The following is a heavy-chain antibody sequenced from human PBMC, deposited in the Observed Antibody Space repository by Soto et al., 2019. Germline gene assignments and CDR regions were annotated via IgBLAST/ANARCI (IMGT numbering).Heavy chain of an antibody. Sequence: GGSLRLSCAASGFTFSSYGMHWVRQAPGKGLEWVAVIWYDGSNKYYADSVKGRFTISRDNSKNTLYLQMNSLRAEDTAVYYCARDSNYDYIWGSHVHDAFDIWGQGTMVTVSS. J-gene: IGHJ3*02. CDR3: ARDSNYDYIWGSHVHDAFDI. CDR1: GFTFSSYG. CDR2: IWYDGSNK. V-gene: IGHV3-33*01. D-gene: IGHD3-16*01.